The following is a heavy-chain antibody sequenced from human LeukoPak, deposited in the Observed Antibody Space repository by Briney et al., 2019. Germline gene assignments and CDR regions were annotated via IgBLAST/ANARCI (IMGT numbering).Heavy chain of an antibody. V-gene: IGHV3-21*01. J-gene: IGHJ4*02. CDR2: ITSATSSYI. Sequence: GGSLRLACAASGFTFSSHDMNWVRQAPGKGLEWVSSITSATSSYIYYADSVKGRFTISRDDAKNSLYLQMDSLRAEDTAVYYCARDYGGPHYFDYWGQGTLVTVSS. CDR1: GFTFSSHD. D-gene: IGHD2-15*01. CDR3: ARDYGGPHYFDY.